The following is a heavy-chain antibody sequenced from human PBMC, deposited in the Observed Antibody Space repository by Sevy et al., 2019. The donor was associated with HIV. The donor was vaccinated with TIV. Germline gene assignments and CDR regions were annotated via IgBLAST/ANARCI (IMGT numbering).Heavy chain of an antibody. V-gene: IGHV3-30*02. D-gene: IGHD3-3*01. CDR3: AKDHYDYRTGYYGYYGMDV. CDR2: IRFDGSMK. CDR1: GFRFSDYD. Sequence: GGSLRLSCAASGFRFSDYDMHWVRQAPGKGLEWVSLIRFDGSMKYIADSVKGRFTTSRDKVKDTLYLQMNSLRPEDTAVYYCAKDHYDYRTGYYGYYGMDVWGQGTTVTVSS. J-gene: IGHJ6*02.